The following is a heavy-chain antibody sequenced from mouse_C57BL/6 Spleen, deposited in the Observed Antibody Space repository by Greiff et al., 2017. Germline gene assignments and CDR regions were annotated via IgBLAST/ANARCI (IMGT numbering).Heavy chain of an antibody. Sequence: EVKLMESGPGLVKPSQSLSLTCSVTGYSITSGYYWNWIRQFPGNKLEWMGYISYDGSNNYNPSLKNRISITRDTSKNQFFLKLNSVTTEDTATYYCARDALEEAMDYWGQGTSVTVSS. CDR2: ISYDGSN. CDR3: ARDALEEAMDY. J-gene: IGHJ4*01. V-gene: IGHV3-6*01. D-gene: IGHD6-1*01. CDR1: GYSITSGYY.